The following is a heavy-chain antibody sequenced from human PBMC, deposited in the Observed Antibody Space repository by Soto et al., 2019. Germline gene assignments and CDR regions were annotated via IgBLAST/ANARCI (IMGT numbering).Heavy chain of an antibody. V-gene: IGHV4-30-4*01. J-gene: IGHJ5*02. CDR1: GGSISSGDYY. D-gene: IGHD5-12*01. Sequence: PSETLSLTCTVSGGSISSGDYYWSWIRQPPGKGLEWIGYIYYSGSTYYNPSLKSRVTISVDTSKNQFSLKLSSVTAADTAVYYCARVFSGYDQYNWFDPWGQGTLVTVSS. CDR3: ARVFSGYDQYNWFDP. CDR2: IYYSGST.